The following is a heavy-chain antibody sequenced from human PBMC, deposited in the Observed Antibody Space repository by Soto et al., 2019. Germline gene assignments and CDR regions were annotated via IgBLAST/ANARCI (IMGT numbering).Heavy chain of an antibody. Sequence: PSETLSLTCTVSGDSISTYYWSWIRQPPGKGLEWIGYIYYSGSTNYNPSLKSRVTISVDTAKNHFSLKLSSVTAADTAVYFCARGDLKFGQLLPNPLTYWGRGTLVTVSS. V-gene: IGHV4-59*01. CDR1: GDSISTYY. J-gene: IGHJ4*02. D-gene: IGHD3-10*01. CDR2: IYYSGST. CDR3: ARGDLKFGQLLPNPLTY.